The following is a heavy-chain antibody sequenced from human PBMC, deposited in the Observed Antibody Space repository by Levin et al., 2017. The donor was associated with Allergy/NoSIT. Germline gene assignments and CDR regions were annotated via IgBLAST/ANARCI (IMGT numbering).Heavy chain of an antibody. CDR2: FDPEDGET. D-gene: IGHD3-22*01. CDR1: GYTLTELS. CDR3: ATPKPRVTMIVVDNYYYGMDV. V-gene: IGHV1-24*01. J-gene: IGHJ6*02. Sequence: ASVKVSCKVSGYTLTELSMHWVRQAPGKGLEWMGGFDPEDGETIYAQKFQGRVTMTEDTSTDTAYMELSSLRSEDTAVYYCATPKPRVTMIVVDNYYYGMDVWGQGTTVTVSS.